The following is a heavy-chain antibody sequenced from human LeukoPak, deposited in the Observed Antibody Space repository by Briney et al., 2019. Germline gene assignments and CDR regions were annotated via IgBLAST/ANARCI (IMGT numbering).Heavy chain of an antibody. D-gene: IGHD6-19*01. J-gene: IGHJ6*03. Sequence: ASVTVSCKASGDTFTIYAVSWVRQAAGQGREWRGWINTNTGNTTYTQGFTGRCVFSLDTSVSTAYLQISSLTAEDTAVYYCARKVGSGWYYYYMDVWGKGPTVTVSS. V-gene: IGHV7-4-1*02. CDR3: ARKVGSGWYYYYMDV. CDR1: GDTFTIYA. CDR2: INTNTGNT.